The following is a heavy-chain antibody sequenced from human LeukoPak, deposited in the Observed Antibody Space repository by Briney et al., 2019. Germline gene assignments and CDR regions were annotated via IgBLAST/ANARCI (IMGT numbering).Heavy chain of an antibody. CDR2: INHSGST. D-gene: IGHD3-9*01. Sequence: SETLSLTCAVYGGSFRGYYWSWIRQPPGKGLEWIGEINHSGSTNYNPSLKSRVTISVDTSKNQFSLKLSSVTAADTAVYYCARVRLHLTGYYREVKHLDIWGQGTMVTVSS. J-gene: IGHJ3*02. CDR3: ARVRLHLTGYYREVKHLDI. V-gene: IGHV4-34*01. CDR1: GGSFRGYY.